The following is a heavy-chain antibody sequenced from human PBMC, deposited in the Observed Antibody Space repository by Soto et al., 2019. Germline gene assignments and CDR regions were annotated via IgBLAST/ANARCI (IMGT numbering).Heavy chain of an antibody. CDR3: ARGTLYDSSGPAHYYFDY. CDR1: GGSFSGYY. Sequence: QVQLQQWGAGLLKPSETLSLTCAVYGGSFSGYYWSWIRQPPGKGLEWIGEINHSGSTNYNPSLKSRVTISVATSKNQFSMKLSSVTAADTAVYYCARGTLYDSSGPAHYYFDYWGQGTLVTVSS. J-gene: IGHJ4*02. CDR2: INHSGST. D-gene: IGHD3-22*01. V-gene: IGHV4-34*01.